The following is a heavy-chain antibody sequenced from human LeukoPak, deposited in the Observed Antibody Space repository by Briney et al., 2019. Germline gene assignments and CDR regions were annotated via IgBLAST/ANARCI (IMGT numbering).Heavy chain of an antibody. CDR2: IKQYGSEK. Sequence: GGSLRLSCAASGCTFSSYWMSWVGQAPGKGREGVANIKQYGSEKYYVDSVKGRFTISRDNAKDSLDLQMNSLRAQDTGVVFWARAHIQIWSWAAYWGQGNLVTVST. CDR1: GCTFSSYW. V-gene: IGHV3-7*04. J-gene: IGHJ1*01. D-gene: IGHD3-10*01. CDR3: ARAHIQIWSWAAY.